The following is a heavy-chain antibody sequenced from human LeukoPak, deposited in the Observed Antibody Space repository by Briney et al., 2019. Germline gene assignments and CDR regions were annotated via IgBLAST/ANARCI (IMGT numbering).Heavy chain of an antibody. Sequence: GASVKVSCKASGGTFSSYAITWVRQAPGQGLEWMGWISCYNGNTNYAQKLQGRVTMTTDTSTSTAYMELRSLRSDDTALYYCGSGIAATFELYSDYWGQGTLATVSS. CDR1: GGTFSSYA. J-gene: IGHJ4*02. CDR3: GSGIAATFELYSDY. V-gene: IGHV1-18*01. CDR2: ISCYNGNT. D-gene: IGHD2-15*01.